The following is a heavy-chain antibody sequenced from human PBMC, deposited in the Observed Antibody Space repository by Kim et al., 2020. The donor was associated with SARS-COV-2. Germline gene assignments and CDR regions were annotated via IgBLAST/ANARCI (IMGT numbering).Heavy chain of an antibody. J-gene: IGHJ6*02. D-gene: IGHD5-18*01. CDR3: ARGSGIQPWLLYYYGMDV. CDR1: GFTFSTYS. Sequence: GGSLRLSCAVSGFTFSTYSMNWVRQAPGKGLEWFSYISSSGSTIYYADSVKGRFTISRDNAKNSLYLQMNSLRDEDTAVYYCARGSGIQPWLLYYYGMDVWGQGTTVTVS. V-gene: IGHV3-48*02. CDR2: ISSSGSTI.